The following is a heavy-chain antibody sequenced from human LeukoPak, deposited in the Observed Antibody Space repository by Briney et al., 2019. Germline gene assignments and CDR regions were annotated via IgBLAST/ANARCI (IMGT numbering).Heavy chain of an antibody. V-gene: IGHV1-3*01. CDR1: GYTFTIYA. D-gene: IGHD3-10*01. J-gene: IGHJ4*02. Sequence: ASVTVSCTASGYTFTIYAMHWVRQAPGQRLEWMGWINAGNGNTKYSQKFQGRVTITRDTSASTAYMELSSLRSEDTAVYYCARVRGFGELFFDYWGQGTLVTVSS. CDR2: INAGNGNT. CDR3: ARVRGFGELFFDY.